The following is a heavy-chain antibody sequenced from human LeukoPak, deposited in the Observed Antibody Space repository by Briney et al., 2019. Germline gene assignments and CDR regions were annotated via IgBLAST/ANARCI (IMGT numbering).Heavy chain of an antibody. V-gene: IGHV1-2*02. CDR1: GYTFTGYY. CDR3: ARTHLYYDSSGYYQADDAFDI. CDR2: INPNSGGT. J-gene: IGHJ3*02. Sequence: GASVKVSCKASGYTFTGYYMHRVRQAPGQGLEWMGWINPNSGGTNYAQKFQGRVTMTRDTSISTAYMELSRLRSDDTAVYYCARTHLYYDSSGYYQADDAFDIWGQGTMVTVSS. D-gene: IGHD3-22*01.